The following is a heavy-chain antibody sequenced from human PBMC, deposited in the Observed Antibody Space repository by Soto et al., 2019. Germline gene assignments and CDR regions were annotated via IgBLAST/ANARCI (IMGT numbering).Heavy chain of an antibody. D-gene: IGHD3-9*01. J-gene: IGHJ3*01. V-gene: IGHV4-31*03. Sequence: QVQLQESGPGLVKPSQTLSLTCTLSGGSISSEGYYWTWIRQHPGKGLEWIGDFYYSGTTSYNPSTKSRLTISVDTSTNQCSLRLSSVPAADTAMYYCARRHDILTGSDSFDVWGRGTMVTVSS. CDR1: GGSISSEGYY. CDR3: ARRHDILTGSDSFDV. CDR2: FYYSGTT.